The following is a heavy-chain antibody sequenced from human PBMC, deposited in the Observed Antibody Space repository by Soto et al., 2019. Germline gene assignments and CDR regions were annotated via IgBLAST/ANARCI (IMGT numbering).Heavy chain of an antibody. CDR2: ISSGSSDT. V-gene: IGHV3-21*01. J-gene: IGHJ4*02. CDR3: ARVAY. Sequence: GGSLRLSCEASGFTFSRVSMNWVRQFPGKGLEWVASISSGSSDTWYADSVKGRFIISRDNARNSLFLQMNTLRPEDTAMYYCARVAYWGPGTQVTVSS. CDR1: GFTFSRVS.